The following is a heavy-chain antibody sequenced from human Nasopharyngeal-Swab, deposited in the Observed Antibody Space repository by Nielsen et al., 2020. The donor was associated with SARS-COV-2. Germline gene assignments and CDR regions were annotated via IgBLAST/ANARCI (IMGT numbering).Heavy chain of an antibody. Sequence: ASVKVSCKASGYTFTSYGLSWVRQAPGQGLEWMGWISAYNGNTDYAQEFQGRVTMTTDTSAKTAYMELRSLRSDDTAVYYCARDMWGYFDYWGQGTLVTVSS. CDR1: GYTFTSYG. D-gene: IGHD3-16*01. CDR3: ARDMWGYFDY. CDR2: ISAYNGNT. J-gene: IGHJ4*02. V-gene: IGHV1-18*04.